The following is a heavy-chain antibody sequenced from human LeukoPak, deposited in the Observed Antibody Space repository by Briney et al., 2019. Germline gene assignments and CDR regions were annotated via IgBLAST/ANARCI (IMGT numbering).Heavy chain of an antibody. Sequence: PGGSLRLSCAASGFIFSNYAMHWVRQAPGKGLEWVSGISGSGDSTYYADSVKGRFTISRDNSKNTLYLQMNSLGAEDTAVYYCARRSGIAVAGAFDYWGQGTLVTVSS. CDR2: ISGSGDST. J-gene: IGHJ4*02. CDR3: ARRSGIAVAGAFDY. CDR1: GFIFSNYA. D-gene: IGHD6-19*01. V-gene: IGHV3-23*01.